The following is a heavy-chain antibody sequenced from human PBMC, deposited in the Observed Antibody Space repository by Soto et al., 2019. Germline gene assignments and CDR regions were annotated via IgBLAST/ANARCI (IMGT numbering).Heavy chain of an antibody. V-gene: IGHV3-30*18. J-gene: IGHJ4*02. D-gene: IGHD3-16*01. CDR3: AKEGGPGRTGGATRYRYDC. CDR2: ISYDGSTD. CDR1: GFAFSTYG. Sequence: QVQLVESRGGVVQPGGSLRLSCAASGFAFSTYGMHWVRQAPGKGLEWLAVISYDGSTDYYADSVKGRFTISRDNPKNTLYLQMNSLRPDDTAVYFCAKEGGPGRTGGATRYRYDCWGQGTLVTVSS.